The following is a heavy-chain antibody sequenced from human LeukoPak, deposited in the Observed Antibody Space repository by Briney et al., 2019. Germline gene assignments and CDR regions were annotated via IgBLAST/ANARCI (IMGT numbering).Heavy chain of an antibody. V-gene: IGHV1-2*02. CDR1: GYTFTGYY. Sequence: GASVKVSCKASGYTFTGYYMHWVRQAPGQGLEWMGWINPNSGGTNYAQKFQGRVTMTRDTSISTAYMELSRLRSNDTAVYYCARMRFEIDAFDIWGQGTMVTVSS. CDR3: ARMRFEIDAFDI. J-gene: IGHJ3*02. CDR2: INPNSGGT. D-gene: IGHD3-10*01.